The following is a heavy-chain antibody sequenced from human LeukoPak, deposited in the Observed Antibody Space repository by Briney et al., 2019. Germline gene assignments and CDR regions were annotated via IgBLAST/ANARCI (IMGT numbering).Heavy chain of an antibody. CDR1: GYTFTGYY. Sequence: ASVKVSCKASGYTFTGYYVHWVRQAPGQGLEWMGWINPNSGGTNYAQKFQGRVTMTRDTSISTAYMELSRLRSDDTAVYYCAREGAGYSGSELFDYWGQGTLVTVSS. CDR3: AREGAGYSGSELFDY. CDR2: INPNSGGT. J-gene: IGHJ4*02. D-gene: IGHD5-12*01. V-gene: IGHV1-2*02.